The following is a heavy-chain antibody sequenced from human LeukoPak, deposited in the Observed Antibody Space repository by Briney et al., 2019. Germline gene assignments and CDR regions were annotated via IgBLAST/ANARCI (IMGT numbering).Heavy chain of an antibody. J-gene: IGHJ4*02. CDR3: ARQGHISVAGTFDY. D-gene: IGHD6-19*01. CDR1: GGSISSDSYY. Sequence: SGTLSLTCTVSGGSISSDSYYWAWIRQPPGKGLEWIVTIYYSGSTFYHSSLLSRVTISVDTSKNQFSLNLFSMTAADTAVYYCARQGHISVAGTFDYWGQGTLVTVSS. CDR2: IYYSGST. V-gene: IGHV4-39*01.